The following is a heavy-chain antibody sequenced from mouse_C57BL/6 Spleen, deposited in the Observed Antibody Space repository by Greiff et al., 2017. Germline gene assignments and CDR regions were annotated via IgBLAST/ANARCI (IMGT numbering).Heavy chain of an antibody. D-gene: IGHD1-1*01. V-gene: IGHV5-17*01. CDR3: ARRQLLRYAMDY. CDR1: GFTFSDYG. J-gene: IGHJ4*01. Sequence: EVKVEESGGGLVKPGGSLKLSCAASGFTFSDYGMHWVRQAPEKGLEWVAYISSGSSTIYYADTVKGRFTISRDNAKNTLFLQMTSLRSEDTAMYYCARRQLLRYAMDYWGQGTSVTVSS. CDR2: ISSGSSTI.